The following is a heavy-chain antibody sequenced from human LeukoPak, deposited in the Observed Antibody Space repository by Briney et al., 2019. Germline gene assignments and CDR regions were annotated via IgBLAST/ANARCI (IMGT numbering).Heavy chain of an antibody. J-gene: IGHJ6*02. CDR2: ISAYNGNT. CDR3: ARESSVAGTEVGPRRRYYYGMDV. CDR1: GYTFTSYG. V-gene: IGHV1-18*01. D-gene: IGHD6-19*01. Sequence: ASVKVSCKASGYTFTSYGISWVRQAPGQGLEWMGWISAYNGNTNYAQKLQGRVTMTTDTSTSTAYMELRSLRSDDTAVYYCARESSVAGTEVGPRRRYYYGMDVWGQGTTVAVSS.